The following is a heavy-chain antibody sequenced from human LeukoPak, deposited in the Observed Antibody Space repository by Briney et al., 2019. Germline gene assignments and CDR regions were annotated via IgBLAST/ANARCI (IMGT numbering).Heavy chain of an antibody. J-gene: IGHJ4*02. Sequence: GGSLRLSCAASGFTFSSYAMSWVRQAPGKGLEWVSAISGSGGSTYYADSVKGRFTISRDNSKNTLYLQMNSLRAEDTAVYYCEKGTYDYVWGSYRPFDYWGQGTLVTVSS. CDR3: EKGTYDYVWGSYRPFDY. CDR1: GFTFSSYA. D-gene: IGHD3-16*02. CDR2: ISGSGGST. V-gene: IGHV3-23*01.